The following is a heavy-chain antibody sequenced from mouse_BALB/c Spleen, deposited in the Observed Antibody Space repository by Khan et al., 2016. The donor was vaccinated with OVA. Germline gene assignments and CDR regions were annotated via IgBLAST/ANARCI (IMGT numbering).Heavy chain of an antibody. CDR3: VRDGAYHRNDGWFAY. V-gene: IGHV1-4*01. CDR1: GYTFTSYT. Sequence: QLQQSGAELARPGASVKMSCKASGYTFTSYTIHWIKKRPGQGLEWIGYINPSNGYTNYNQKFKDKATLTTDKSSTTAYLQLSSLTSDDSAVYNCVRDGAYHRNDGWFAYWGQGTLVTVSA. CDR2: INPSNGYT. D-gene: IGHD2-14*01. J-gene: IGHJ3*01.